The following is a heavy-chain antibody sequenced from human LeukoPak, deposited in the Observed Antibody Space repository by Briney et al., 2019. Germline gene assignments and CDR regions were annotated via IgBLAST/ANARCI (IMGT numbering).Heavy chain of an antibody. J-gene: IGHJ4*02. CDR3: ASDILTGYHPHDY. V-gene: IGHV3-11*04. CDR1: GFTFSDYY. D-gene: IGHD3-9*01. CDR2: ISSSGSTI. Sequence: PGGSLRLSCAASGFTFSDYYMSWIRQAPGKGLEWVSYISSSGSTIYYADSVKGRFTISRDNAKNSLYLQMNSLRAEDTAVYYCASDILTGYHPHDYWGQGTLVTVSS.